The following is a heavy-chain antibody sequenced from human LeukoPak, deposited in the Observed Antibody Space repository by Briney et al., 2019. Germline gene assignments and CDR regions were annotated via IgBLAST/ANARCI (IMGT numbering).Heavy chain of an antibody. J-gene: IGHJ4*02. Sequence: PSQTLSLTCTVSGGSISSGSYYWSWIRQPAGKGLEWIGRIYTSGSTNYNPSLKSRVTISVDTSKNQFSLKLSSVTAADTAVYYCARGYSYGAYYFDYWGQGTLVTVSS. CDR1: GGSISSGSYY. V-gene: IGHV4-61*02. CDR2: IYTSGST. CDR3: ARGYSYGAYYFDY. D-gene: IGHD5-18*01.